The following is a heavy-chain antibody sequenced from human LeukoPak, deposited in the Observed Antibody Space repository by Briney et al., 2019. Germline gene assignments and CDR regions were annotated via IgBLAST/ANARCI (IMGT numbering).Heavy chain of an antibody. V-gene: IGHV4-4*02. CDR3: ARAPSYYYDSSADDAFDI. Sequence: PSGTLSLTCAVSGGSVTSSNWWTWVRQPPGKGLEWIGEMHHSGGTHYNPSLKSRLTMSIDKSKNQFSLKLSSVTAADTAVYYCARAPSYYYDSSADDAFDIWGQGTMVTVSS. D-gene: IGHD3-22*01. CDR1: GGSVTSSNW. CDR2: MHHSGGT. J-gene: IGHJ3*02.